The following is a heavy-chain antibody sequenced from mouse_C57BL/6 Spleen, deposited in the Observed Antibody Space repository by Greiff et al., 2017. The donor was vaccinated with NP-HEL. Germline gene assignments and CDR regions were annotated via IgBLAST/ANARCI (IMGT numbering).Heavy chain of an antibody. Sequence: VQLQQPGAELVRPGSSVKLSCKASGYTFTSYWMHWVKQRPIQGLEWIGNIDPSDSETHYNQKFKDKATLTVDKSSSTAYMQLSSLTSEDSAVYYCARHYGSPYYFDYWGQGTTLTVSS. CDR1: GYTFTSYW. CDR3: ARHYGSPYYFDY. CDR2: IDPSDSET. J-gene: IGHJ2*01. V-gene: IGHV1-52*01. D-gene: IGHD1-1*01.